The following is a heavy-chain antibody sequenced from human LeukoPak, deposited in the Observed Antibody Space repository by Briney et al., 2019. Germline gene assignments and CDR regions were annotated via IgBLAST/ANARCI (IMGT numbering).Heavy chain of an antibody. Sequence: PGGSLRLSCAASGFTFSSYTMHWVRQAPGKGLEWVAVISYDGSNKYYADSVKGRFTISRDNSKNTLYLQMNSLRAEDTAVYYCARDQAYYDFWSGYQHFGEYYYYGMDVWGQGTTVTVSS. J-gene: IGHJ6*02. D-gene: IGHD3-3*01. V-gene: IGHV3-30-3*01. CDR2: ISYDGSNK. CDR3: ARDQAYYDFWSGYQHFGEYYYYGMDV. CDR1: GFTFSSYT.